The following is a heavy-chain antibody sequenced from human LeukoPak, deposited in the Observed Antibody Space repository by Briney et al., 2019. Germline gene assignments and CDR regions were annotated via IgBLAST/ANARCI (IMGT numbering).Heavy chain of an antibody. V-gene: IGHV1-2*06. CDR1: GYTFTGYY. Sequence: ASVKVSCKASGYTFTGYYMHWVRQAPGHGLEWMGRINPNSGGTKYAQEFQGRVTTTRDTSISTAYMELSRLRSDDTAVYYCAIPGIAAAGTRIFDYWGQGTLVTVSS. CDR3: AIPGIAAAGTRIFDY. J-gene: IGHJ4*02. D-gene: IGHD6-13*01. CDR2: INPNSGGT.